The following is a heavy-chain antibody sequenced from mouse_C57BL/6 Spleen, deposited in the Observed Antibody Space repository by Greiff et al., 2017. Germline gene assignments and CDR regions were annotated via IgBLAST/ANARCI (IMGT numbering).Heavy chain of an antibody. D-gene: IGHD2-5*01. CDR1: GFNIKDDY. J-gene: IGHJ1*03. Sequence: VQLQQSGAELVRPGASVKLSCTASGFNIKDDYMHWVKQRPEQGLEWIGWIDPENGDTEYASKFQGKATITADTSSNPAYLQLSSLTSEDTAVYYWTTGYSNYDWYFDVWGTGTTVTVSS. CDR3: TTGYSNYDWYFDV. CDR2: IDPENGDT. V-gene: IGHV14-4*01.